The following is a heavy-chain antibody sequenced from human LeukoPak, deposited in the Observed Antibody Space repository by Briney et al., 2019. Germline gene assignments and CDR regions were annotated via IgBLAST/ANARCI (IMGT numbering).Heavy chain of an antibody. D-gene: IGHD3-3*01. V-gene: IGHV3-21*01. Sequence: GGSLRLSCAASGFTFSSYSMNWVRQAPGKGLEWVSSISSSSSYIYYADSVKGRFTISRDNAKNSLYLQMNSLRAEDTAVYYCARATDFLEWLPLGYWGQGTLVTVSS. CDR3: ARATDFLEWLPLGY. J-gene: IGHJ4*02. CDR2: ISSSSSYI. CDR1: GFTFSSYS.